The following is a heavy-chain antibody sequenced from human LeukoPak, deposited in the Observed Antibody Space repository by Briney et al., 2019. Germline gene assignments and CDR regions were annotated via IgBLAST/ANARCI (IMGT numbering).Heavy chain of an antibody. CDR2: IDSGTSYL. J-gene: IGHJ5*02. CDR3: ARGRYNWKGEGQNWFDP. D-gene: IGHD1-20*01. Sequence: PGGPLRFSCAAPGXIFSCYSMNGVRQAPGKGLEWGSFIDSGTSYLYYPSSVKGRFTISRDNAKSSLYLQMNSLRAEDTAVYYCARGRYNWKGEGQNWFDPGGQGTLVTVSS. CDR1: GXIFSCYS. V-gene: IGHV3-21*01.